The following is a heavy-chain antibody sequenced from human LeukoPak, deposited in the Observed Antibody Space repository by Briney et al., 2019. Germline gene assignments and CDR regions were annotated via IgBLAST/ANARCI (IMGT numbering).Heavy chain of an antibody. CDR1: GYSFTSYW. J-gene: IGHJ3*02. CDR3: AKTYSGDVFDI. Sequence: GESLKISCKGSGYSFTSYWIAWVRQAPGKGLEWIAYVSSTSSTIYYADSVKGRFTISRDNAKNSLYLQMNSLRDEDTAMYYCAKTYSGDVFDIWGQGTMVTVSS. CDR2: VSSTSSTI. D-gene: IGHD6-19*01. V-gene: IGHV3-48*02.